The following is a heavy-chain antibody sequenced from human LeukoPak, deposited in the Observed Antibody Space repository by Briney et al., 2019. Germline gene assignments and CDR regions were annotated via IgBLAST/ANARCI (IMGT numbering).Heavy chain of an antibody. CDR2: ISSSSSTI. J-gene: IGHJ6*03. V-gene: IGHV3-48*01. Sequence: GGSLRLSCAASGFTFSSYGMNWVRQAPGRGLEWVSYISSSSSTIYYADSVKGRFTISRDNAKNSLYLQMNSLRAEDTAVYYCARAGYDYVWGSYRSPYYYYYMDVWGKGTTVTVSS. CDR1: GFTFSSYG. D-gene: IGHD3-16*02. CDR3: ARAGYDYVWGSYRSPYYYYYMDV.